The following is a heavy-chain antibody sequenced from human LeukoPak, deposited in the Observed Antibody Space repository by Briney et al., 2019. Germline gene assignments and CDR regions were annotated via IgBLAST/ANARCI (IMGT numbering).Heavy chain of an antibody. D-gene: IGHD1-1*01. CDR3: ARDLYWNDKDAFDI. Sequence: GASVKVSCKASGGTFSSYAISWVRQAPGQGLEWMGIINPSGGSTSYAQKFQGRVTMTRDMSTSTVYMELSSLRSEDTAVYYCARDLYWNDKDAFDIWGQGTMVTVSS. CDR1: GGTFSSYA. V-gene: IGHV1-46*01. CDR2: INPSGGST. J-gene: IGHJ3*02.